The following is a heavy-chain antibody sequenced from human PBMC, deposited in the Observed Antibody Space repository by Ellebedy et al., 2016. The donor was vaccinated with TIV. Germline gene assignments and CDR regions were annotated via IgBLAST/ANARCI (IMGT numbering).Heavy chain of an antibody. Sequence: GESLKISCAGYGFAFSSYGMAWVRQPPGKGLEWVAVLYGDGRTSYADSVKGRFTIPRDISKHTLYLQMNALTGEDAAVYYCTRDRRGFLDYWGQGTPVIVSS. CDR1: GFAFSSYG. J-gene: IGHJ4*02. CDR3: TRDRRGFLDY. CDR2: LYGDGRT. V-gene: IGHV3-53*01.